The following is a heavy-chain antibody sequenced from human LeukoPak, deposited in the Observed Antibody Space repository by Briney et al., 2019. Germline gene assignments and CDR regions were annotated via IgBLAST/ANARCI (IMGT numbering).Heavy chain of an antibody. CDR1: GFTFSSYA. J-gene: IGHJ4*02. V-gene: IGHV3-30-3*01. D-gene: IGHD3-3*01. CDR2: ISYDGSNK. CDR3: ARDESWGVVQYYFDY. Sequence: GGSLRLSCAASGFTFSSYAMHWVRQAPGKGLEWVAVISYDGSNKYYADSVKGRFTISRDNSKNTLYLQMNSLRAEDTAVYYCARDESWGVVQYYFDYWGQGTLVTVSS.